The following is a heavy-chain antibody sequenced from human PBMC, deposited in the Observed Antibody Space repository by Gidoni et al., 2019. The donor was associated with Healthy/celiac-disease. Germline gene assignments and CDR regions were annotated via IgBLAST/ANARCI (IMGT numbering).Heavy chain of an antibody. J-gene: IGHJ4*02. CDR2: IKQDGSEK. Sequence: EVQLVESGGGLVQPGGSLRRSCAASGFTFSSYWMSWVRQAPGKGLEWVANIKQDGSEKYYVDSVKGRFTISRDNAKNSLYLQMNSLRAEDTAVYYCHVGGGYSSIFDYWGQGTLVTVSS. CDR1: GFTFSSYW. D-gene: IGHD5-18*01. CDR3: HVGGGYSSIFDY. V-gene: IGHV3-7*01.